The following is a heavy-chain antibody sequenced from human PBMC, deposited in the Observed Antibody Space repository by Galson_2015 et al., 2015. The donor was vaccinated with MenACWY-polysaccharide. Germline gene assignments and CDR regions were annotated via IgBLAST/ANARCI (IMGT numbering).Heavy chain of an antibody. Sequence: LSLTCAVSDYSIRSGYSWGWIRQPLGKGLEWIASIFHSGTTYYNPSLKSRVTISVDTSKNQFSLKLNSVTAADTAVYYCVRGGRAVSNINWFDPSGQGTLVTVSS. V-gene: IGHV4-38-2*01. CDR3: VRGGRAVSNINWFDP. J-gene: IGHJ5*02. CDR2: IFHSGTT. D-gene: IGHD3-16*01. CDR1: DYSIRSGYS.